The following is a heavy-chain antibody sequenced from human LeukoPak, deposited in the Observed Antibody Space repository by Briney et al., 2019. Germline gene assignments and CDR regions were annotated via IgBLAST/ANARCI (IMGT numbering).Heavy chain of an antibody. CDR1: GFTFSEFW. CDR2: IKYDGTEK. J-gene: IGHJ5*01. D-gene: IGHD1-26*01. CDR3: VGAAWELES. V-gene: IGHV3-7*01. Sequence: GGSLRLSCAASGFTFSEFWMSWVRQAPGKGLQWVAHIKYDGTEKYYLDSVKGRFTIARADAKNSLYLQMYSLRAEDKGIYYCVGAAWELESWGDGNPVTASS.